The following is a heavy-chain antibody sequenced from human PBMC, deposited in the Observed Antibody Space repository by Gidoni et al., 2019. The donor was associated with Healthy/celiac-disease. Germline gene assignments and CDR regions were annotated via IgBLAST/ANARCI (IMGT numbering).Heavy chain of an antibody. D-gene: IGHD3-10*01. J-gene: IGHJ4*02. CDR2: IYYSGST. CDR3: ASGMVRGAPPYYFDY. Sequence: QVQLQESAPGLVMPSSTLFPPSTASGGSLSSCYCSWIRQLPGKGLEWLGYIYYSGSTNYNPSIKSRVTISVDTSKNQFYLKLSSVTAADTAVYYWASGMVRGAPPYYFDYWGQGTLVTVSS. CDR1: GGSLSSCY. V-gene: IGHV4-59*01.